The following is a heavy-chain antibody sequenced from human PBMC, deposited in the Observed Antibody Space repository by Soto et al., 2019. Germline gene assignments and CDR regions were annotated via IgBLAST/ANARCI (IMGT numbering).Heavy chain of an antibody. V-gene: IGHV3-64*01. J-gene: IGHJ6*02. CDR2: ISRNGGST. CDR3: ARALWFEYGMDV. CDR1: GFTFSSYA. Sequence: EVQLVESGGGLVQPGGSLRLSCAASGFTFSSYAMHWVRQAPGKGLEYVSAISRNGGSTYYANSVKGRFTISRDNSKNTLYLQMGSLRAEDMAVYYCARALWFEYGMDVWGQGTTVTVSS. D-gene: IGHD3-10*01.